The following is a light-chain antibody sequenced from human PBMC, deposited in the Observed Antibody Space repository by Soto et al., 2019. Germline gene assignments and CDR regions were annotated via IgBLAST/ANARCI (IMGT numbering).Light chain of an antibody. V-gene: IGKV1-39*01. Sequence: DIPMTQSPASLSASVGDRVTITWQASRTIAGYVNWYQQRPGEAPNLLIYAASSLQSGVPSRFSGSGSGTDFTLTISSLQPEDFATYYCQQSYSTPHTFGQGTRLEI. J-gene: IGKJ5*01. CDR1: RTIAGY. CDR2: AAS. CDR3: QQSYSTPHT.